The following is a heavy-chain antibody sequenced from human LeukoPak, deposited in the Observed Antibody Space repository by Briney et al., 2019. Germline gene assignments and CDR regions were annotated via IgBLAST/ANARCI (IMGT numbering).Heavy chain of an antibody. CDR1: GFTFSSYA. V-gene: IGHV3-30*04. D-gene: IGHD1-26*01. Sequence: PGGSLRLSCAASGFTFSSYAMHWVHKAPGKGLKGVPVISYDGRNKYYADSVKVRFTISRDNSKNTLYLQMNSLRAEDTAVYYCARPRSGSYWLVVGYWGQGTLVTVSS. J-gene: IGHJ4*02. CDR3: ARPRSGSYWLVVGY. CDR2: ISYDGRNK.